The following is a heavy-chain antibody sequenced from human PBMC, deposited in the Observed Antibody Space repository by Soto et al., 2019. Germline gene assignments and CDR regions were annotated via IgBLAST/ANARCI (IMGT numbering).Heavy chain of an antibody. D-gene: IGHD3-3*01. V-gene: IGHV4-59*01. CDR3: ARVARISSGYYTFDY. CDR1: GGSISNYY. CDR2: IYYSGST. Sequence: SETLSLTCTVSGGSISNYYWSWIRQPPGKGLEWIGYIYYSGSTNYNPSLKSRVTISVDTSKNQFSLKVTSVTAADTAVYYCARVARISSGYYTFDYWGQGTLVTVSS. J-gene: IGHJ4*02.